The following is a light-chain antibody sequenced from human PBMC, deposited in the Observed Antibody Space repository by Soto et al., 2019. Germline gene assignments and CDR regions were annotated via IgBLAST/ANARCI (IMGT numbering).Light chain of an antibody. J-gene: IGKJ4*01. CDR3: QQVNVYPST. CDR2: DAS. Sequence: DIHITESPSTLSASVGDRVSITCRASQGISSYLGWYQQKPGKAPNLLIYDASTLHSGVPSRFSGGGSGTDFTLTISSLQPEDFATYYCQQVNVYPSTFGGGTKVDI. V-gene: IGKV1-9*01. CDR1: QGISSY.